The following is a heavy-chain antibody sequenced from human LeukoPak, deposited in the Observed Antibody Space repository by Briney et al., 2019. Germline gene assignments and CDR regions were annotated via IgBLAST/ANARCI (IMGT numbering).Heavy chain of an antibody. V-gene: IGHV4-59*01. CDR1: VGSLRSYY. Sequence: PSETLSLTCTVSVGSLRSYYWSWIRQPPGKGLEWIGYIYDSGDTNYSPSLKSRVTISIDTSKNQFSLKLSSVTAVDTAVYYCARDTYYYETSGYSSDDAFDIWGQGTMVTVSS. CDR2: IYDSGDT. CDR3: ARDTYYYETSGYSSDDAFDI. D-gene: IGHD3-22*01. J-gene: IGHJ3*02.